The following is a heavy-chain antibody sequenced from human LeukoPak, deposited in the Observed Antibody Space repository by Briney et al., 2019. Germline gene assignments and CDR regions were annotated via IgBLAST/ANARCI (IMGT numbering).Heavy chain of an antibody. CDR3: ARDGITYYYDSSGYGTKDAFDI. Sequence: GGSLRLSCAASGFTFSSYSMNWVRQAPGKGLEWVSSISSTSSYIYYADSVKGRFTISRDNSKNTLYLQMNSLRAEDTAVYYCARDGITYYYDSSGYGTKDAFDIWGQGTMVTVSS. J-gene: IGHJ3*02. V-gene: IGHV3-21*01. CDR1: GFTFSSYS. CDR2: ISSTSSYI. D-gene: IGHD3-22*01.